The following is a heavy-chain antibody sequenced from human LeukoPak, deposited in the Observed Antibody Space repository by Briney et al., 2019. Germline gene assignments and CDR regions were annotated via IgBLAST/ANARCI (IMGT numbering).Heavy chain of an antibody. D-gene: IGHD5-18*01. CDR1: GGSISSSSYY. CDR2: IYYSGST. J-gene: IGHJ4*02. V-gene: IGHV4-61*05. CDR3: ARGTTQLWLPLDY. Sequence: PSETLSLTCTVSGGSISSSSYYWGWIRQPPGKGLEWIGYIYYSGSTNYNPSLKSRVTISVDTSKNQFSLKLSSVTAADTAVYYCARGTTQLWLPLDYWGQGTLVTVSS.